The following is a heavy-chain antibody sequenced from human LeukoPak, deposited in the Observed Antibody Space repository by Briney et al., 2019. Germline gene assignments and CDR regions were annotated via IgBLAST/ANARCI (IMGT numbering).Heavy chain of an antibody. V-gene: IGHV1-69*04. J-gene: IGHJ2*01. D-gene: IGHD5-24*01. CDR3: ARDLETATTLYWYFDL. Sequence: GASVKVSCKASGGTFSSYAISWVRQAPGLGLEWMGRIIPILGIANNAQKFQGRVTITADKSTSTAYMELSSLRSEDTAVYYCARDLETATTLYWYFDLWGRGTLATVSS. CDR2: IIPILGIA. CDR1: GGTFSSYA.